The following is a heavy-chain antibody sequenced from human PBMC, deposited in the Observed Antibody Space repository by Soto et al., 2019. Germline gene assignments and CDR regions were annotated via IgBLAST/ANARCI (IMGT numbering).Heavy chain of an antibody. Sequence: QVQLVQSGAEVKKPGSSVKVSCKASGGTFSSYAISWVRQAPGQGLEWMGGIIPIFGTANYAQKFQGRVTITADKSTSTAYMELSSLRSEDTAVYYCASSYSAGGPNWFDPWGQGPLVTVSS. CDR2: IIPIFGTA. J-gene: IGHJ5*02. V-gene: IGHV1-69*06. CDR3: ASSYSAGGPNWFDP. D-gene: IGHD2-21*01. CDR1: GGTFSSYA.